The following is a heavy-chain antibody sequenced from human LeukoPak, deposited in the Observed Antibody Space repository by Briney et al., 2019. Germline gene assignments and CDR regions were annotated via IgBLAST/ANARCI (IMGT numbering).Heavy chain of an antibody. CDR2: IYYSGST. J-gene: IGHJ4*02. D-gene: IGHD4-23*01. Sequence: SETLSLTCTVSGGSISSSSYYWGWIRQPPGKGLEWIGSIYYSGSTYYNPSLKSRVTLSVDTSKNQFSLKLSSVTAADTAVYYCARQYRDYGGNSDWGQGTLVTVSS. CDR3: ARQYRDYGGNSD. V-gene: IGHV4-39*01. CDR1: GGSISSSSYY.